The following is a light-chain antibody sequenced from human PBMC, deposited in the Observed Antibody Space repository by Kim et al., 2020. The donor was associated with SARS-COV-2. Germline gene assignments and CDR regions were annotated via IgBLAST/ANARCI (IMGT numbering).Light chain of an antibody. J-gene: IGKJ2*03. Sequence: SPGGSATLSCRASQSISSNLAWYQQKPDQAPRLLIFGASTRATGVPARFSGSGSGTEFTLTISSLQSEDFAVYYCQQYNKWPPTDSFGQGTKLEI. CDR1: QSISSN. CDR3: QQYNKWPPTDS. CDR2: GAS. V-gene: IGKV3-15*01.